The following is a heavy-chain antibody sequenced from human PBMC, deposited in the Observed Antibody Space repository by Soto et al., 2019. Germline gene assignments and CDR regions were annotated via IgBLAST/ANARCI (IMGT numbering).Heavy chain of an antibody. CDR2: IYYSGST. J-gene: IGHJ5*02. V-gene: IGHV4-30-4*01. D-gene: IGHD6-13*01. CDR1: GGSISSGDYY. Sequence: PSETLSLTCTVSGGSISSGDYYWSWIRQPPGKGLEWIGYIYYSGSTYYNPSLKSRVTISVDTSKNQFSLKLSSVTAADTAVYYCAPRYSSSWGPEEWFDPWGQGPLVTVSS. CDR3: APRYSSSWGPEEWFDP.